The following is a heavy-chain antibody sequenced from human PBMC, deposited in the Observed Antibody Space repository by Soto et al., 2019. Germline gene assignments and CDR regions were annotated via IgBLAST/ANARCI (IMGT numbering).Heavy chain of an antibody. CDR1: GGSISSYY. D-gene: IGHD3-3*01. CDR2: IYYSGST. Sequence: SETLSLTCTVSGGSISSYYWSWIRQPPGKGLEWIGYIYYSGSTNYNPSLKSRVTISVDTSKNQFSLKLSSVTAADTAVYYCARDRFLEGYMDVWGKGTTATVSS. V-gene: IGHV4-59*01. J-gene: IGHJ6*03. CDR3: ARDRFLEGYMDV.